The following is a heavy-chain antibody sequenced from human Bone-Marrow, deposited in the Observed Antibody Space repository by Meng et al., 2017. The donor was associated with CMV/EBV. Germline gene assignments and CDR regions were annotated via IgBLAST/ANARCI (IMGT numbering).Heavy chain of an antibody. J-gene: IGHJ6*02. CDR2: INPRSGDT. CDR1: GYTFGDYF. Sequence: ASVKVSCKAFGYTFGDYFMHWVRQAPGQGLEWMGWINPRSGDTNYAQKFQGRVTMTRDTSISTAYMELSRLRSDDTAVYYCATDPIVGATQGYYGMDVWGQGTTVTVSS. V-gene: IGHV1-2*02. CDR3: ATDPIVGATQGYYGMDV. D-gene: IGHD1-26*01.